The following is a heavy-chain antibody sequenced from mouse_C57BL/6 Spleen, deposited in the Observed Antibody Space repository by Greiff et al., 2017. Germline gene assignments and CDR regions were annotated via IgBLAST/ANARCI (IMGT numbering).Heavy chain of an antibody. CDR2: IYPGDGDT. Sequence: VQLVESGPELVKPGASVKISCKASGYAFSSSWMNWVKQRPGKGLEWIGLIYPGDGDTNYNGKFKGKATLTADKSSSTAYMQLSSLTSEYSAVYFCARSDYSDYWVQGTTLTVSS. D-gene: IGHD1-1*01. J-gene: IGHJ2*01. CDR1: GYAFSSSW. V-gene: IGHV1-82*01. CDR3: ARSDYSDY.